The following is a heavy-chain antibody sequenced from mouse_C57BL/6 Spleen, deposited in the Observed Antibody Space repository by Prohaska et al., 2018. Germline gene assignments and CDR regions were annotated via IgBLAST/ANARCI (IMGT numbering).Heavy chain of an antibody. V-gene: IGHV6-3*01. CDR1: GFTFSNYW. CDR3: TGPGSSLGD. D-gene: IGHD1-1*01. J-gene: IGHJ2*01. CDR2: IRLKSDNYAT. Sequence: EVKLEESGGGLMQPGGSMKLSCVASGFTFSNYWMKWVRQSPEKGLEWVAQIRLKSDNYATDYAESVKGRFTISRDDSKSSVYLQMNNLRAEDTGIYYCTGPGSSLGDWGQGTTLTVSS.